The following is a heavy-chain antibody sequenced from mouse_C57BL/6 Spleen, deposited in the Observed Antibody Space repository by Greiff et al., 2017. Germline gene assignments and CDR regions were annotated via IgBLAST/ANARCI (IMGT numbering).Heavy chain of an antibody. CDR3: ARGNIPWFAY. V-gene: IGHV1-55*01. CDR1: GYTFTSYW. CDR2: ISPGSGST. Sequence: QVQLQQPGAELVKPGASLTISCTASGYTFTSYWITGVKQRPGQGLEWIGDISPGSGSTNYNEKFKSKDTLTVATSSSTAYMQLSSLTSEDTAVYYCARGNIPWFAYWGQGTLVTVSA. J-gene: IGHJ3*01.